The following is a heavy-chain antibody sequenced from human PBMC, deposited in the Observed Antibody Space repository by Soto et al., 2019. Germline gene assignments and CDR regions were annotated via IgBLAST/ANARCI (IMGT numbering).Heavy chain of an antibody. CDR1: GFIFSTYT. D-gene: IGHD6-13*01. CDR2: MSYDGSQK. V-gene: IGHV3-30-3*01. Sequence: GSLRLSCAASGFIFSTYTMHWVRQAPGKGLEWLTVMSYDGSQKYYADSVKGRLTISRDNSKNTLYLQMTSLRAEDTAVYHCAIAKSSSWHNFDYWGKGTLVTVSS. CDR3: AIAKSSSWHNFDY. J-gene: IGHJ4*02.